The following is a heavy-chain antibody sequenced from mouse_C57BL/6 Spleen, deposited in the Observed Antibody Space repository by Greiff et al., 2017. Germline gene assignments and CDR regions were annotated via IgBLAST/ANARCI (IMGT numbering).Heavy chain of an antibody. CDR1: GYTFTEYT. D-gene: IGHD1-1*01. J-gene: IGHJ4*01. CDR2: FYPGSGRI. CDR3: ARHENYYGSLNY. Sequence: LVESGAELVKPGASVKLSCKASGYTFTEYTIHWVKQGSGQGLEWIGWFYPGSGRIKYNEKFKDKVTLTADKSSSTVYMELSRLTSEDSAVYFCARHENYYGSLNYWGQGTSVTVSS. V-gene: IGHV1-62-2*01.